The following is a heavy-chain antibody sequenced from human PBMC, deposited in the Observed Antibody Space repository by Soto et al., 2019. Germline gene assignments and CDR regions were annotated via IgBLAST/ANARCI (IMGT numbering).Heavy chain of an antibody. J-gene: IGHJ6*02. CDR2: INPSGGST. CDR1: GYTFTSYY. D-gene: IGHD3-22*01. V-gene: IGHV1-46*01. Sequence: ASLKVSCKASGYTFTSYYMHWVRQAPGQGLEWMGIINPSGGSTSYAQKFQGRVTMTRDTSTSTVYMELSSLRSEDTAVYYCAREPTYYYDSSGYYSPRDYYGMDVWGQGTTVTVSS. CDR3: AREPTYYYDSSGYYSPRDYYGMDV.